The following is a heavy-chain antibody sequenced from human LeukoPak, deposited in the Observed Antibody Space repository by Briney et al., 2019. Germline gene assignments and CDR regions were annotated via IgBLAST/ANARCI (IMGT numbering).Heavy chain of an antibody. J-gene: IGHJ4*02. CDR1: GFTFSSYG. CDR2: ISYNGNKK. Sequence: PGGSLRLSCAASGFTFSSYGIHWVRQAPGKGLEWVAVISYNGNKKYYADSVKGRFTISRDNSKNSLSLQMNSLRTEDTALYYCAKDISNWNSRHFDYWGQGTLVTVSS. CDR3: AKDISNWNSRHFDY. V-gene: IGHV3-30*18. D-gene: IGHD1-7*01.